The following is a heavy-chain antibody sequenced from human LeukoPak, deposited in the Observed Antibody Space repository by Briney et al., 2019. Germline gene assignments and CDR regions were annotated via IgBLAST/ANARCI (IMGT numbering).Heavy chain of an antibody. CDR2: IIPIFGTA. D-gene: IGHD1-1*01. J-gene: IGHJ5*02. V-gene: IGHV1-69*05. CDR3: ARVELGNWNCFDP. Sequence: ASVKVSCKASGGTFSSYAISWVRQAPGRGLEWMGGIIPIFGTANYAQKFQGRVTITTDESTSTAYMELSSLRSEDTAVYYCARVELGNWNCFDPWGQGTLVTVSS. CDR1: GGTFSSYA.